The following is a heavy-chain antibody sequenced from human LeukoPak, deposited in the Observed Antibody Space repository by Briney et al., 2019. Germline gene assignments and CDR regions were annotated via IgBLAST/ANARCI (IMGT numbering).Heavy chain of an antibody. CDR1: GGSITSTNY. CDR3: AREGGPYRPLDY. CDR2: VNLQGST. V-gene: IGHV4-4*02. J-gene: IGHJ4*02. Sequence: SETLPLTCGVSGGSITSTNYWTWVRQPPGNGLEWIGEVNLQGSTNYNPSLMGRVAISVDTSELHISLQLSSVTAADTAVYYCAREGGPYRPLDYSGQGALVTVSS.